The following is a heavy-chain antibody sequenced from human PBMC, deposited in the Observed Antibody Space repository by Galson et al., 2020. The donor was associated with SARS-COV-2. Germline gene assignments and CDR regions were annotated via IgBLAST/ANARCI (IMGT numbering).Heavy chain of an antibody. J-gene: IGHJ4*02. D-gene: IGHD6-19*01. CDR3: LSYSSTRHKF. V-gene: IGHV3-64D*09. CDR1: GFLFSDYA. Sequence: GGSLRLSCATSGFLFSDYAMHWVRQAPGKGLEYVSAISPNAATSFYADSVDGRFTMSRDNSRNMFYLHMTGLRLDDTAVYYCLSYSSTRHKFWGQGTRVTVSS. CDR2: ISPNAATS.